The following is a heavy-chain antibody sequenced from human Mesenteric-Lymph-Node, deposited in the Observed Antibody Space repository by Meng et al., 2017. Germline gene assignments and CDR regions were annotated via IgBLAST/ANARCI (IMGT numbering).Heavy chain of an antibody. V-gene: IGHV5-51*01. D-gene: IGHD1-26*01. CDR1: GYSFTSYW. J-gene: IGHJ6*02. CDR3: ARPILSGSYYYYYGMDV. CDR2: TYPGDSDT. Sequence: GESLKISCKGSGYSFTSYWIGWVRQMPGKGLEWMGITYPGDSDTRYSPSFQGQVTISADKSISTAYLQWSSLKASDTAMYYCARPILSGSYYYYYGMDVWGQGTTVTVSS.